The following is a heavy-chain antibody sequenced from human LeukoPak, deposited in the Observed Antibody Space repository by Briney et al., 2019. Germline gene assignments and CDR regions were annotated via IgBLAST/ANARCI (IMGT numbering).Heavy chain of an antibody. CDR3: ARDADHYADH. V-gene: IGHV3-7*04. Sequence: HPGGSLRLSCAASGFALSHYWMSWVRQAPGKGLEWVANIKQDGSEKNYLGSVKGRFSVSRDNAKNSLSLQMNTLRAEDTAVYCCARDADHYADHWGQGTLVSVSS. CDR2: IKQDGSEK. J-gene: IGHJ1*01. D-gene: IGHD4-17*01. CDR1: GFALSHYW.